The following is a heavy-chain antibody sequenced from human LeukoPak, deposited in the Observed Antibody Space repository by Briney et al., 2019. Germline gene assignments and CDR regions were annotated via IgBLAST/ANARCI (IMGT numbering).Heavy chain of an antibody. Sequence: GASVTVSCKASGGTFSSYAISWVRQAPGQGLEWMGGIIPIFGTANYAQKFQGRVTITADESTSTAYMELSSLRSEDTAVYYCARDATARYYYYGMDVWGQGTTVTVSS. CDR3: ARDATARYYYYGMDV. D-gene: IGHD5-18*01. V-gene: IGHV1-69*13. J-gene: IGHJ6*02. CDR1: GGTFSSYA. CDR2: IIPIFGTA.